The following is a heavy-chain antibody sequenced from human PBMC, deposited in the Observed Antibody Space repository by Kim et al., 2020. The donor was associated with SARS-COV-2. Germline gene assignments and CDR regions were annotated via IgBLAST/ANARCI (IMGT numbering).Heavy chain of an antibody. CDR2: INHSGST. CDR1: GGSFSGYY. D-gene: IGHD3-10*01. CDR3: ARIIKGVRGVITNRRYYYYGMDV. V-gene: IGHV4-34*01. Sequence: SETLSLTCAVYGGSFSGYYWSWIRQPPGKGLEWIGEINHSGSTNYNPSLKSRVTISVDTSKNQFSLKLSSVTAADTAVYYCARIIKGVRGVITNRRYYYYGMDVWGQGTTVTVSS. J-gene: IGHJ6*02.